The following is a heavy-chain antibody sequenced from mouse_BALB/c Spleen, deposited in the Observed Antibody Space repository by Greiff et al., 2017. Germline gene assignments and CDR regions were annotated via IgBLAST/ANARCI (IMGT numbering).Heavy chain of an antibody. CDR2: IYWDDDK. V-gene: IGHV8-12*01. CDR3: ARRDYYGTNAMDY. J-gene: IGHJ4*01. D-gene: IGHD1-1*01. Sequence: VTLKVSGPGILQPSQTLSLTCSFSGFSLSTSGMGVSWIRQPSGKGLEWLAHIYWDDDKRYNPSLKSRLTISKDTSSNQVFLKITSVDTADTATYYCARRDYYGTNAMDYWGQGTSVTVAS. CDR1: GFSLSTSGMG.